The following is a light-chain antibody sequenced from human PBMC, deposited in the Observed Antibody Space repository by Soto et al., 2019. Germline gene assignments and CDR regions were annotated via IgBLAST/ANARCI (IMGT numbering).Light chain of an antibody. J-gene: IGKJ1*01. Sequence: DIQMTQSPSSLSAFVGDRVTITCRASQIISRVLNWYQQKPGKAPKLLIYGASSLYSGVPSRFSGSGSGTDFTLTISSLQPEDFATYYCQQTYSTLAWTFGQGTKV. V-gene: IGKV1-39*01. CDR2: GAS. CDR3: QQTYSTLAWT. CDR1: QIISRV.